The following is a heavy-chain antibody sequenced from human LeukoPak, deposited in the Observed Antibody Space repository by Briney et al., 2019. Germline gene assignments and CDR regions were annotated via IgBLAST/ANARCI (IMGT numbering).Heavy chain of an antibody. CDR2: INHSGST. D-gene: IGHD6-19*01. V-gene: IGHV4-34*01. CDR3: AREYSSGWSTGGAFDI. CDR1: GGSFSGYY. Sequence: SETLSLTCAVYGGSFSGYYWSWMRQPPGKGLEWIGEINHSGSTNYNPSLKSRVTISVDTSKNQFSLKLSSMTAADTAVYYCAREYSSGWSTGGAFDIWGQGTMVTVSS. J-gene: IGHJ3*02.